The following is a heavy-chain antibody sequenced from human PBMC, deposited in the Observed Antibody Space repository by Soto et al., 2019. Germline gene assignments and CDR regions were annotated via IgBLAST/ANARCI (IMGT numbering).Heavy chain of an antibody. CDR2: IKSKTDGGTT. CDR1: DFTFSNAW. D-gene: IGHD2-2*01. CDR3: AKLGLEGVVPAADFDY. J-gene: IGHJ4*02. V-gene: IGHV3-15*01. Sequence: WGSLLISCVSPDFTFSNAWMNWVRQAPGKGLEWVGRIKSKTDGGTTDYAAPVKGRFTISRDDSKNTLYLQMNSLKTEDTAVYYCAKLGLEGVVPAADFDYWGQGTLVTVSS.